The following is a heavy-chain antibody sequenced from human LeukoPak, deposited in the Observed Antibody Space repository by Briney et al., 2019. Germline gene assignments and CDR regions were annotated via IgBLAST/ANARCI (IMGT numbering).Heavy chain of an antibody. J-gene: IGHJ6*02. V-gene: IGHV3-23*01. CDR1: GFTFSSYA. D-gene: IGHD2-21*01. CDR2: ISVSGDRT. Sequence: GGSLRLSCAGSGFTFSSYAMTWVRQAPGKGLEAVSSISVSGDRTYYTDSVKGRFTISRDDSRTSLFLQMNSLRAEDTAVYFCTRHDVVEVIGHGMAVWGQGTTVTVSS. CDR3: TRHDVVEVIGHGMAV.